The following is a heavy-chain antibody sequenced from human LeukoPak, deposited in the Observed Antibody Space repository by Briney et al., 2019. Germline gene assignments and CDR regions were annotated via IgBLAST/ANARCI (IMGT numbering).Heavy chain of an antibody. J-gene: IGHJ4*02. V-gene: IGHV4-59*01. CDR2: IYYSGST. CDR3: ASHKGF. CDR1: GGSISNNY. Sequence: SSETLSLTCTVSGGSISNNYWSWFRQPPGKGLEWIGYIYYSGSTNYNPSLKSRVIISVDTSKSQFSLKLSSVTAADTAVYYCASHKGFWGQGTLVTVSS.